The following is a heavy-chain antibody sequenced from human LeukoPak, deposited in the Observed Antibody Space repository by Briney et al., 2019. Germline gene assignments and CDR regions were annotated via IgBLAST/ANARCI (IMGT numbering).Heavy chain of an antibody. D-gene: IGHD4-17*01. J-gene: IGHJ6*02. CDR1: GGTFSSYA. CDR3: ASRTGYGDYSYGMDV. CDR2: IIPIFDTA. V-gene: IGHV1-69*13. Sequence: SVKVSCKASGGTFSSYAISWVRQAPGQGLEWMGGIIPIFDTANYAQKFQGRVTITADESTSTAYMELSSLRSEDTAVYYCASRTGYGDYSYGMDVWGQGTTVTVSS.